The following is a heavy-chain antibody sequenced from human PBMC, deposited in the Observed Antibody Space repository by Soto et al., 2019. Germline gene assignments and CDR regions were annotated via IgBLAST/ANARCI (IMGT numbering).Heavy chain of an antibody. Sequence: QVQLQESGPGLVKPPQTLSLTCTVSGGSISSGGYYWSWIRQHPGKGLEWIGYIYYSGSTYYKPSLKSQVTISVYTANNQFSLKLSSVTAADTAVYYCARGGGYNSAFDYWGQGTLVAVSS. CDR3: ARGGGYNSAFDY. CDR2: IYYSGST. CDR1: GGSISSGGYY. D-gene: IGHD5-12*01. J-gene: IGHJ4*02. V-gene: IGHV4-31*01.